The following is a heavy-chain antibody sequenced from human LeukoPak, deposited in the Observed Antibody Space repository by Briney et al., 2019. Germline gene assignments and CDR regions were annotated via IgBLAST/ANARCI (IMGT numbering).Heavy chain of an antibody. V-gene: IGHV3-11*01. CDR1: GFTFSDYY. CDR2: ISSSGSTI. Sequence: GGSLRLSCAASGFTFSDYYMSWIRQAPGKGLEWVSYISSSGSTIYYADSVKGRFTISRDNAKNSLYLQMNSLRAEDTAVYYCARVEIKGYSYAEYYFDYWGQGTLVTVSS. CDR3: ARVEIKGYSYAEYYFDY. J-gene: IGHJ4*02. D-gene: IGHD5-18*01.